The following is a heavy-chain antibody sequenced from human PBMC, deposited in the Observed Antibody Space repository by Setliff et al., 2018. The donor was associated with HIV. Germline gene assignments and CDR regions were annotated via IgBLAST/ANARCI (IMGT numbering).Heavy chain of an antibody. V-gene: IGHV4-39*07. CDR3: ARARGPPLPVLDF. D-gene: IGHD3-10*01. CDR2: IYYRGSA. J-gene: IGHJ4*02. Sequence: SGKGLEWIGVIYYRGSAYYNLSLQSRVTLSVDTSKNSFSLHLTSVTAADTAVYFCARARGPPLPVLDFWGPGTLVTVSS.